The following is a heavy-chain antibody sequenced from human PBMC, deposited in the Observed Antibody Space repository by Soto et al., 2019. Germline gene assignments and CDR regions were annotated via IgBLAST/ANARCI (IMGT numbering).Heavy chain of an antibody. J-gene: IGHJ3*02. V-gene: IGHV6-1*01. CDR3: ARERYGDYGRGVFDI. D-gene: IGHD4-17*01. Sequence: SQTLSLTCAISVYNVSSNSVAWNWIIQSPSRGLEWLGRTYYRSKWYNDYAVSVKSRITINPDTSKNQFSLQLNSVTPEDTAVYYCARERYGDYGRGVFDIWGQGTMVIVSS. CDR2: TYYRSKWYN. CDR1: VYNVSSNSVA.